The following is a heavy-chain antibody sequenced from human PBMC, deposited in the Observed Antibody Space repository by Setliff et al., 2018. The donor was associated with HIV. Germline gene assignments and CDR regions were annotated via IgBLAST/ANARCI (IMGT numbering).Heavy chain of an antibody. CDR1: GNSFSGYH. CDR2: IYYTGST. J-gene: IGHJ4*02. D-gene: IGHD3-10*01. CDR3: ARSIYGSGTYPLDV. V-gene: IGHV4-4*07. Sequence: KTSETLFLTCNYSGNSFSGYHWNWIRQPAGKGLEWLGRIYYTGSTEYNPSLKSRLTMSMDTSKDQFSLRLVSLTTADTAVYYCARSIYGSGTYPLDVWGPGTLVTVSS.